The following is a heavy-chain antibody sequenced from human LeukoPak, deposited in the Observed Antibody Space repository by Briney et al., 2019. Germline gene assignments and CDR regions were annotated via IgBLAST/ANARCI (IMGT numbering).Heavy chain of an antibody. V-gene: IGHV1-18*01. J-gene: IGHJ5*02. CDR3: ARGYCSSTSCYANHFDP. D-gene: IGHD2-2*01. CDR2: ISAYNGNT. CDR1: GYTFTSYG. Sequence: ASVKVSCKASGYTFTSYGISWVRQAPGQGLEWMGWISAYNGNTNYAQKLQGRVTITTDTSTSTAYMELRSLRSDDTAVYYCARGYCSSTSCYANHFDPWGQGTLVTVSS.